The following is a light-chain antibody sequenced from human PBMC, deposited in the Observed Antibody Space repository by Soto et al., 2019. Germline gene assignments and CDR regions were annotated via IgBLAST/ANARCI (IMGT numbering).Light chain of an antibody. V-gene: IGKV3-15*01. CDR3: QQWIRWT. CDR2: GAS. CDR1: QRIGSN. J-gene: IGKJ1*01. Sequence: EIVMTQSPATLSASPGDTVTLSCRASQRIGSNLAWYQQKPGQAPRLLIYGASTRATGVPARFSGSGSETEFTLTIRSLQSEDFALYHCQQWIRWTFGQGTRLELK.